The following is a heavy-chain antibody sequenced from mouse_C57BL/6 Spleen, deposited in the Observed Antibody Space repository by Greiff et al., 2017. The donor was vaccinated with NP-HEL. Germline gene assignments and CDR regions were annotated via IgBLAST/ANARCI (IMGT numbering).Heavy chain of an antibody. CDR3: TRYGSSY. CDR1: GFNIKDDY. CDR2: IDPENGDT. Sequence: EVKVVESGAELVRPGASVKLSCTASGFNIKDDYMHWVKQRPEQGLEWIGWIDPENGDTEYASKFQGKATITADTSSNTAYLQLSSLTSEDTAVYYCTRYGSSYWGQGTTLTVSS. V-gene: IGHV14-4*01. D-gene: IGHD1-1*01. J-gene: IGHJ2*01.